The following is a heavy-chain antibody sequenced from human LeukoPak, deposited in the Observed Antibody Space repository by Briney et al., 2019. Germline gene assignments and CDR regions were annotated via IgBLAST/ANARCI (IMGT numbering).Heavy chain of an antibody. J-gene: IGHJ4*02. CDR1: GYTFTSYY. V-gene: IGHV1-46*01. D-gene: IGHD1-7*01. CDR2: INPSGGST. Sequence: ASVKVSCKASGYTFTSYYMHWVRQAPGQGLEWMGIINPSGGSTSYAQKFQVRVTMTRDMSTSTVYMELSSLRSEDTAVYYCARESESGITGTTPPDYWGQGTLVTVSS. CDR3: ARESESGITGTTPPDY.